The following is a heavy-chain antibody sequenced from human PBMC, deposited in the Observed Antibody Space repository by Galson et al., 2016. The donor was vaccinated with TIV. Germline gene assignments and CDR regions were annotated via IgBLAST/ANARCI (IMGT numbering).Heavy chain of an antibody. V-gene: IGHV3-23*01. CDR1: GFRVRSYA. CDR3: AKDRQWIPSSLDY. CDR2: IGGTGGST. J-gene: IGHJ4*02. D-gene: IGHD5-18*01. Sequence: SLRLSCAASGFRVRSYAMNWVRQAPGKGLEWVSSIGGTGGSTYYADSVKGRFTIPRDSYKDTVYLQMNSLRAEDTAIYFCAKDRQWIPSSLDYWGQGTLVTVSS.